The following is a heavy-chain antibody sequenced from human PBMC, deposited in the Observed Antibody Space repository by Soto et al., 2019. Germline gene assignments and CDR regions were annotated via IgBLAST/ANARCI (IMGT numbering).Heavy chain of an antibody. CDR3: ARDFLASWSGYYTWFDP. J-gene: IGHJ5*02. CDR1: GGSFSGYY. Sequence: SETLSLTCAVYGGSFSGYYWSWIRQPPGKGLEWIGEINHSGSTNYNPSLKSRVTISVDTSKNQFSLKLSSVTAADTAVYYCARDFLASWSGYYTWFDPWGQGTLVTVSS. CDR2: INHSGST. D-gene: IGHD3-3*01. V-gene: IGHV4-34*01.